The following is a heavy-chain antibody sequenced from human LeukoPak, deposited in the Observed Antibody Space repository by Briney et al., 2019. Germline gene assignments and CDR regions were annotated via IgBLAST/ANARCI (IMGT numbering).Heavy chain of an antibody. Sequence: PGGSLRLSCATSGFTFSTYAMSWVRQAPGKGLEWVSAISGSGGNTYYADSVKGRFTISRDNSKNTLYLQMNSLGAEDTALYYCAKYDSSSYNYINFDYWGQGTLVTVSS. D-gene: IGHD3-22*01. CDR1: GFTFSTYA. CDR2: ISGSGGNT. J-gene: IGHJ4*02. CDR3: AKYDSSSYNYINFDY. V-gene: IGHV3-23*01.